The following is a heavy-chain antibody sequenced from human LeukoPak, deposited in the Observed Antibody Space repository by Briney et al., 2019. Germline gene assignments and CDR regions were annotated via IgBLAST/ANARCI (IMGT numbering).Heavy chain of an antibody. J-gene: IGHJ4*02. D-gene: IGHD2-2*01. CDR2: INWNGGST. Sequence: GGSLRLSCAASGFTFDDYGMSWVRQAPGKGLEWVSGINWNGGSTGYADSVKGRFTISRDNAKNSLYLQMNSLRDEDTAVYYCARDQEYQLLQWGQGTLVTVSS. V-gene: IGHV3-20*04. CDR1: GFTFDDYG. CDR3: ARDQEYQLLQ.